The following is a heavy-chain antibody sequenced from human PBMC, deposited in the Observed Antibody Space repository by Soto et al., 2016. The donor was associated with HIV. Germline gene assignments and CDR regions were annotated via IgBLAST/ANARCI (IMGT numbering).Heavy chain of an antibody. CDR1: GFTVSSNY. J-gene: IGHJ4*02. D-gene: IGHD3-10*01. CDR2: IYSGGST. CDR3: ARAVTMVRGVIRPYYFDY. Sequence: EVQLVESGGGLVQPGGSLRLSCAASGFTVSSNYMSWVRQAPGKGLEWVSVIYSGGSTYYADSVKGRFTISRDNSKNTLYLQMNSLRAEDTAVYYCARAVTMVRGVIRPYYFDYWGQGTLVTVSS. V-gene: IGHV3-66*01.